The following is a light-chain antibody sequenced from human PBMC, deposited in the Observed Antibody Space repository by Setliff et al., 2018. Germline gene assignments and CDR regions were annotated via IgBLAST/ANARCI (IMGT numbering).Light chain of an antibody. CDR3: CSYAGSYTSYV. V-gene: IGLV2-11*01. J-gene: IGLJ1*01. CDR2: DVS. CDR1: SSDVGGYNY. Sequence: QSLLTQPRSVSGSPGQSVTISCTGTSSDVGGYNYVSWYQQHPGKAPKLMIYDVSKRPSGVPDRFSGSKSGNTASLTISGLQAEDEADYYCCSYAGSYTSYVFGTGTKVTLL.